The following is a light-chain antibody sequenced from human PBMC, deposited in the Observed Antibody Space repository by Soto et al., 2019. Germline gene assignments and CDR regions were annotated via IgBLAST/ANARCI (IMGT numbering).Light chain of an antibody. CDR3: QQYNSRSRA. V-gene: IGKV1-5*01. Sequence: DIQMTQSPSTLSASVGDRVTITCRASQSINNWLAWYQQKPGKAPNLLIYDASNLESGVPSRFSGSVSGREFTLTISSLRPEDSATYYCQQYNSRSRAFGQGTKVEIK. CDR1: QSINNW. CDR2: DAS. J-gene: IGKJ1*01.